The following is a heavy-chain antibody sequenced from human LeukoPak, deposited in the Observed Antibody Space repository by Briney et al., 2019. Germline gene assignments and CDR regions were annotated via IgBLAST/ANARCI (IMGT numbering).Heavy chain of an antibody. J-gene: IGHJ6*03. CDR2: INWNGGST. CDR3: ARAAYGDYSYYYYMDV. V-gene: IGHV3-20*04. Sequence: PGGSLRLSCAASGITVSRYWMSWVRQAPGKGLEWVSGINWNGGSTGYADSVKGRFTISRDNAKNSLYLQMNSLRAEDTALYYCARAAYGDYSYYYYMDVWGKGTTVTVSS. CDR1: GITVSRYW. D-gene: IGHD4-17*01.